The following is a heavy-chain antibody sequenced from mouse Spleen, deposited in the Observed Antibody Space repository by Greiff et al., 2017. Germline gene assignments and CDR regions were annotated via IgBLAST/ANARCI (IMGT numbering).Heavy chain of an antibody. CDR1: GFTFSDYY. D-gene: IGHD1-1*01. V-gene: IGHV5-12*02. Sequence: EVKLMESGGGLVQPGGSLKLSCATSGFTFSDYYMYWVRQTPEKRLEWVAYISNGGGSTYYPDTVKGRFTISRDNAKNTLYLQMSRLKSEDTAMYYCARPPNYYGSGYFDVWGAGTTVTVSS. CDR3: ARPPNYYGSGYFDV. J-gene: IGHJ1*01. CDR2: ISNGGGST.